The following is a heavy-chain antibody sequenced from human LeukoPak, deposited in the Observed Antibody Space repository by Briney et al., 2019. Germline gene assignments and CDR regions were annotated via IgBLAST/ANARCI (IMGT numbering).Heavy chain of an antibody. CDR2: INHSGST. CDR3: ARGCGSGTHYYYYKDV. CDR1: GGSFSGDY. J-gene: IGHJ6*03. V-gene: IGHV4-34*01. Sequence: SETLSLTCAVYGGSFSGDYWSWIRQPPGRGLEWIGDINHSGSTNYNPSLKSRVTISVDTSKNQFSLKLSSVTAADTAVYYCARGCGSGTHYYYYKDVWGKGTTVTVSS. D-gene: IGHD3-10*01.